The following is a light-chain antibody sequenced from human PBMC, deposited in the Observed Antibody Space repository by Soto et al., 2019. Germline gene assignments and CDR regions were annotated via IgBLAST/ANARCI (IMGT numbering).Light chain of an antibody. CDR3: QQDEVLPLT. CDR1: QNIFNY. Sequence: DVQLTQSPSTLPASLGDRFAITCQATQNIFNYLNWFQQCPGKAPQLLISDASHLEPGVPSRFSGQRSGTDFTLILNGLQPEDFVTYFCQQDEVLPLTFCGGTRV. V-gene: IGKV1-33*01. J-gene: IGKJ4*01. CDR2: DAS.